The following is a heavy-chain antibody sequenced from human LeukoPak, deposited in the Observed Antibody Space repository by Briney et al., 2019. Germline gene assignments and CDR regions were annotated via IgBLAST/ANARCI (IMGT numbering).Heavy chain of an antibody. CDR1: GYTFSSYD. J-gene: IGHJ6*03. Sequence: ASVKVSCKASGYTFSSYDIYWVRQAPGQRVEWVGWMNPNMGKTGYAQKSQGRVTFTRNTTIRTAHMELSSLTSEDTAVYYSARARRSMVRSRGYYYMDAWGKGTTVTVSS. V-gene: IGHV1-8*03. CDR3: ARARRSMVRSRGYYYMDA. D-gene: IGHD3-10*01. CDR2: MNPNMGKT.